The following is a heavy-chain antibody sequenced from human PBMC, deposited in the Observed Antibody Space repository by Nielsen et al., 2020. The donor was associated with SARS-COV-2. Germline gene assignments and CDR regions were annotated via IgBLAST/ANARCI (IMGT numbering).Heavy chain of an antibody. Sequence: GESLKISCAASGFTFSSYAMHWVRQAPGKGLEWVAVISYDGSNKYYADSVKGRFTISRDNSKNTLYLQMNSLRAEDTAVYYCARGHGYNWNDDYHWGQGTLVTVSS. CDR3: ARGHGYNWNDDYH. CDR2: ISYDGSNK. J-gene: IGHJ5*02. CDR1: GFTFSSYA. D-gene: IGHD1-1*01. V-gene: IGHV3-30*04.